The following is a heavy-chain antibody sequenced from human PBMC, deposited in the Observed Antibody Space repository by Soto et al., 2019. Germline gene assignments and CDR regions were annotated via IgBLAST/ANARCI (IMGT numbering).Heavy chain of an antibody. CDR2: IIASFGIT. V-gene: IGHV1-69*01. CDR1: GGTFSGYA. D-gene: IGHD1-1*01. Sequence: QAQLMQSGAEVKEPGSSVKVSCKASGGTFSGYAISWVRQAPGRGLEWLGGIIASFGITNYAQKFQNRLTIAADESSATVYMDLRSPTSADSAIYYCATDPRSITGTTSSEDFQHWGEGT. CDR3: ATDPRSITGTTSSEDFQH. J-gene: IGHJ1*01.